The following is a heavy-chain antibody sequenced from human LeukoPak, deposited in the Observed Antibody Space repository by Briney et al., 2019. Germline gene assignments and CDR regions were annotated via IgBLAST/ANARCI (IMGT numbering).Heavy chain of an antibody. CDR2: FNYSGST. Sequence: SETLSLTCTVSGGSISSYYWSWIRQPPGEGLEWIGYFNYSGSTNYNPSLKSRVTLSVDTSKNQFSLRLSSVTAADTAVYYCARYLCSGGSCYFDYWGQGTLVTVSS. CDR1: GGSISSYY. V-gene: IGHV4-59*08. J-gene: IGHJ4*02. D-gene: IGHD2-15*01. CDR3: ARYLCSGGSCYFDY.